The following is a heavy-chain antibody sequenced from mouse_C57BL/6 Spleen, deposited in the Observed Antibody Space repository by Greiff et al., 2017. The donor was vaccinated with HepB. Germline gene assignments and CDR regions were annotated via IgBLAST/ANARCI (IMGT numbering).Heavy chain of an antibody. Sequence: QVQLQQSGAELVKPGASVKISCKASGYTFTDYYINWVKQRPGQGLEWIGKIGPGSGSTYYNEKFKGKATLTADKSSRTAYMQLSSLTSEDSAVYFCANYYGSSHFDYWGQGTTLTVSS. V-gene: IGHV1-77*01. CDR2: IGPGSGST. CDR3: ANYYGSSHFDY. D-gene: IGHD1-1*01. J-gene: IGHJ2*01. CDR1: GYTFTDYY.